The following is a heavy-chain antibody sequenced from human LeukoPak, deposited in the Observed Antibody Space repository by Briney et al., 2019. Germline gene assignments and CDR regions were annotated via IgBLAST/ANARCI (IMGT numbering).Heavy chain of an antibody. CDR2: ISASGGST. D-gene: IGHD3-22*01. CDR3: AKGSYDSSGYWEGVDY. V-gene: IGHV3-23*01. CDR1: GFTFSSYA. J-gene: IGHJ4*02. Sequence: GGSLRLSCAASGFTFSSYAMSWVRQAPGKGLEWVSTISASGGSTYYADSVKGRFTISRDNSKNTLYLQMNSLRAEDTAVYYCAKGSYDSSGYWEGVDYWGQGTLVTVSS.